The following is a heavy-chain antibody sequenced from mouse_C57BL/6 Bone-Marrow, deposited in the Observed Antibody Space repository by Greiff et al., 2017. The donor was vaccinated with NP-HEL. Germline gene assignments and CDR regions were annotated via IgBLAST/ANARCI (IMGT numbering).Heavy chain of an antibody. CDR2: IDPEDGDT. Sequence: EVQLQESGAELVRPGASVKLSCTASGFNIKDYYMHWVKQRPEQGLEWIGRIDPEDGDTEYAPKFQGKATMTADTSSNTAYLQLSSLTSEDTAVYYCTTRWLLPYWYFDVWGTGTTVTVSS. CDR1: GFNIKDYY. CDR3: TTRWLLPYWYFDV. D-gene: IGHD2-3*01. V-gene: IGHV14-1*01. J-gene: IGHJ1*03.